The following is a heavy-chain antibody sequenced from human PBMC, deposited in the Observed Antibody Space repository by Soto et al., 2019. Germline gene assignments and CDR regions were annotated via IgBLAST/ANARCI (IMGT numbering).Heavy chain of an antibody. CDR3: ARLDCSSTSCYSHYGMDV. V-gene: IGHV3-21*01. D-gene: IGHD2-2*01. J-gene: IGHJ6*02. Sequence: GGSLRLSCAASGFTFSSYSMNWVRQAPGKGLEWVSSISSSSSYIYYADSVKGRFTISRDNAKNSLYLQMNSLRAEDTAVYYCARLDCSSTSCYSHYGMDVWGQGTTVTV. CDR2: ISSSSSYI. CDR1: GFTFSSYS.